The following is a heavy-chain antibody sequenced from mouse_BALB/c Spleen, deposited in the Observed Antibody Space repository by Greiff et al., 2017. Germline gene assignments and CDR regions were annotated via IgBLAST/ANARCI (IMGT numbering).Heavy chain of an antibody. CDR1: GYTFTSYW. D-gene: IGHD1-1*01. J-gene: IGHJ4*01. CDR2: IYPGNSDT. CDR3: TRDYGSWAMDY. Sequence: EVHLQQSGTVLARPGASVKMSCKASGYTFTSYWMHWVKQRPGQGLEWIGAIYPGNSDTSYNQKFKGKAKLTAVTSTSTAYMELSSLTNEDSAVYYCTRDYGSWAMDYWGQGTSVTVSS. V-gene: IGHV1-5*01.